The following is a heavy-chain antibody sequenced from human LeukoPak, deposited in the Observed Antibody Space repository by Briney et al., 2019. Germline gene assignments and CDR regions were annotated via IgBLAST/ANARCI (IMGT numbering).Heavy chain of an antibody. J-gene: IGHJ4*02. CDR1: GYTFTSYY. CDR2: INPSGGST. CDR3: ARDKSGYLPDY. Sequence: ASVKVSCKASGYTFTSYYMHWVRQAPGQGLEWMGIINPSGGSTSYAQKFQGRVTMTRDMSTSTAYMELRSLRSDDMAVYYCARDKSGYLPDYWGQGTLVTFSS. D-gene: IGHD3-9*01. V-gene: IGHV1-46*01.